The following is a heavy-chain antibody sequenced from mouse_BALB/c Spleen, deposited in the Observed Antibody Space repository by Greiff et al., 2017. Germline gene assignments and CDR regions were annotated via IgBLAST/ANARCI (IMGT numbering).Heavy chain of an antibody. J-gene: IGHJ4*01. CDR2: INSNGGST. V-gene: IGHV5-6-2*01. Sequence: EVKLVESGGGLVKLGGSLKLSCAASGFTFSSYYMSWVRQTPEKRLELVAAINSNGGSTYYPDTVKGRFTISRDNAKNTLYLQMSSLKSEDTALYYCARHNDYDGDYAMDYWGQGTSVTVSS. CDR3: ARHNDYDGDYAMDY. D-gene: IGHD2-4*01. CDR1: GFTFSSYY.